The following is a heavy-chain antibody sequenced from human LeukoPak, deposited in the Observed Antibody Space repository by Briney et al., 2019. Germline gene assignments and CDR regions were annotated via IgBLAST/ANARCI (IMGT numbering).Heavy chain of an antibody. D-gene: IGHD6-19*01. CDR1: GGSISSYY. J-gene: IGHJ4*02. V-gene: IGHV4-4*07. Sequence: SETLSLTCTVSGGSISSYYWSWIRQPAGKGLEWIGRIYTSGSTNYNPSLKSRVTMSVDTSKNQFSLKLSSVTAADTAVYYCARVPAVAGSMYFDYWGQGTLVTVSS. CDR2: IYTSGST. CDR3: ARVPAVAGSMYFDY.